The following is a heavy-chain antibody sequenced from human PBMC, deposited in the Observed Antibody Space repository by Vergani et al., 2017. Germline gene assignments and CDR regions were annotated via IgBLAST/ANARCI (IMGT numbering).Heavy chain of an antibody. CDR1: GGSISSGDYY. V-gene: IGHV4-30-4*08. CDR2: IYYSGST. D-gene: IGHD3-10*01. CDR3: AKTGYGSGSYYQDDY. Sequence: QVQLQESGPGLVKPSQTLSLTCTVSGGSISSGDYYWSWIRQPPGKGLEWIGYIYYSGSTYYNPSLKSRVTISVDTSKNQFSLKLSSLTAADTAVYYCAKTGYGSGSYYQDDYWGQGTLVTVSS. J-gene: IGHJ4*02.